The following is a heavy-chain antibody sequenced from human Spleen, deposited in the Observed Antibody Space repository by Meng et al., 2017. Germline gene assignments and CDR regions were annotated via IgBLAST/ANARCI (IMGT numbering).Heavy chain of an antibody. CDR3: ATIRNYDFWSGLRNYYYYYGMDV. D-gene: IGHD3-3*01. V-gene: IGHV1-8*01. CDR2: MNPNSGNT. J-gene: IGHJ6*02. Sequence: ASVKVSCKASGYTFTSYDINWVRQATGQGLEWMGWMNPNSGNTGYTQKFQGRVTMTRNTSISTAYMELSSLRSEDTAVYYCATIRNYDFWSGLRNYYYYYGMDVWGQGTTVTVSS. CDR1: GYTFTSYD.